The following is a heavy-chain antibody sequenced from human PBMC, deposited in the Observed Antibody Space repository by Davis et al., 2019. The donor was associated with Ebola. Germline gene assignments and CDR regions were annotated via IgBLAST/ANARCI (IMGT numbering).Heavy chain of an antibody. CDR1: GFTFSSYW. J-gene: IGHJ6*03. D-gene: IGHD2-2*02. Sequence: GESLKISCAASGFTFSSYWMHWVRQAPGKGLEWVSYISSSSSTIYYADSVKGRFTISRDNAKNSLYLQMNSLRDEDTAVYYCARDTGGYCSSTSCYSLFNYYYYYMDVWGKGTTVTVSS. V-gene: IGHV3-48*02. CDR3: ARDTGGYCSSTSCYSLFNYYYYYMDV. CDR2: ISSSSSTI.